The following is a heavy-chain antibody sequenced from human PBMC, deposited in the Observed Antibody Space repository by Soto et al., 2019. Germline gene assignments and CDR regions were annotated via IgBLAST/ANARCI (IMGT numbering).Heavy chain of an antibody. CDR3: ARDAENYDILTGKDY. CDR1: VFTFSSYS. Sequence: GGALRLSCAASVFTFSSYSMNWVRQAPGKGLEWVSSISSISSYIYYADSVKGRFTISRDNAKNSLYLQMNSLRAEDTAVYYCARDAENYDILTGKDYWGQGTLVTVSS. J-gene: IGHJ4*02. CDR2: ISSISSYI. V-gene: IGHV3-21*01. D-gene: IGHD3-9*01.